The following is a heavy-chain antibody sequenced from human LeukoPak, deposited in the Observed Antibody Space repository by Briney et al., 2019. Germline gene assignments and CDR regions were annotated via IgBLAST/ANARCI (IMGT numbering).Heavy chain of an antibody. Sequence: GGSLRLSCAASGFTFSSYWMSWVRQAPGKGLEWVANIKQDGSGEDYVDSVKGRFTISRDNAKNSLYLQMNSLRAEDTAVYYCASLIVVVPVALRQSDGFDIWGQGTMVTVSS. J-gene: IGHJ3*02. D-gene: IGHD2-2*01. CDR3: ASLIVVVPVALRQSDGFDI. V-gene: IGHV3-7*01. CDR1: GFTFSSYW. CDR2: IKQDGSGE.